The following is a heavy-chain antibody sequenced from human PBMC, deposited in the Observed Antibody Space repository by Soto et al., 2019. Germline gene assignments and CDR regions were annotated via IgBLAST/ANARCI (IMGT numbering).Heavy chain of an antibody. D-gene: IGHD2-2*03. V-gene: IGHV1-8*01. CDR3: ARRPGYCSSNSCYRPLEY. J-gene: IGHJ4*02. CDR1: GYTFTSYD. Sequence: ASVKVSCKASGYTFTSYDINLVRQATGQGLEWMGWMNPNSGNTGYAQKFQGRVTMTRNTSISTAYMELSSLRSEDTAVYYCARRPGYCSSNSCYRPLEYWGQGTLVTVSS. CDR2: MNPNSGNT.